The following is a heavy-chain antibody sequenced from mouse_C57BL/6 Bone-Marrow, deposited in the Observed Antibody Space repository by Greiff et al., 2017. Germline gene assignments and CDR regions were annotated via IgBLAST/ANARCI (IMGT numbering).Heavy chain of an antibody. CDR2: IDPSDSYT. CDR1: GYTFTSYW. D-gene: IGHD4-1*01. V-gene: IGHV1-69*01. CDR3: ARRYWDYYAMDY. Sequence: QVQLQQPGAELVMPGASVKLSCKASGYTFTSYWMHWVKQRPGQGLEWIGEIDPSDSYTNYNQKFKGKSTLTVDKSSSTAYMQLSSLTSEDSAVYYCARRYWDYYAMDYWGQGTSVTVSS. J-gene: IGHJ4*01.